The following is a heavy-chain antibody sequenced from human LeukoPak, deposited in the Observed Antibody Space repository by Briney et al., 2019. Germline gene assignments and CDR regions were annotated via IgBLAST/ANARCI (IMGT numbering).Heavy chain of an antibody. Sequence: ASVKVSCKXSGYTFTSYDINWVRQATGQGLEWMGWMIPNSGNTGYAQKFQGRVTMTRNTSISTAYMELSSLRSEDTAVYYCALHPVRTITMIVPGSYWGQGTLVTVSS. CDR2: MIPNSGNT. V-gene: IGHV1-8*01. CDR1: GYTFTSYD. CDR3: ALHPVRTITMIVPGSY. J-gene: IGHJ4*02. D-gene: IGHD3-22*01.